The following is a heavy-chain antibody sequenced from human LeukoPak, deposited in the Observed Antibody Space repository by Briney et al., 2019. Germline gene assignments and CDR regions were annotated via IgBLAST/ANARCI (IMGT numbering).Heavy chain of an antibody. V-gene: IGHV3-53*01. CDR1: GFTFSRYW. J-gene: IGHJ4*02. CDR2: IYSGGST. Sequence: GSLRLSCAASGFTFSRYWMNWVRQAPGKGLEWVSVIYSGGSTYYADSVKGRFTISRDNSKNTLYLQMNSLRAEDTAVYYCARVGSSTYGGIDYWGQGTLVTVSS. D-gene: IGHD4-23*01. CDR3: ARVGSSTYGGIDY.